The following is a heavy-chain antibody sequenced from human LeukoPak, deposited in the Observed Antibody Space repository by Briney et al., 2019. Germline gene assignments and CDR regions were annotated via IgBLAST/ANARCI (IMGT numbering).Heavy chain of an antibody. CDR2: ITPLFGTA. Sequence: SVKVSCKASGGTFSKYTISWVRQRPGQGLEWMGGITPLFGTANYAQKFQGRVTITADESASTAYMELSSLRSEDTAVYYCARDSSDIQSLIAHWGQGTLVTVSS. CDR1: GGTFSKYT. CDR3: ARDSSDIQSLIAH. J-gene: IGHJ1*01. D-gene: IGHD2-15*01. V-gene: IGHV1-69*13.